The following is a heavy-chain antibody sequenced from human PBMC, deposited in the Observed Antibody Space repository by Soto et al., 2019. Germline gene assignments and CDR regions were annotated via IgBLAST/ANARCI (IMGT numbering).Heavy chain of an antibody. CDR1: GFTFSSYA. D-gene: IGHD3-3*01. V-gene: IGHV3-23*01. J-gene: IGHJ5*02. CDR3: AKTHTRPNWFDP. Sequence: EVQLLESGGGLVQPGGSLRLSCAASGFTFSSYAMSWVRQAPGKGLEGVSAISGSGGSTYYADSVKGRFTISRDNSKNTLYLQMNSLRAEDTAVYYCAKTHTRPNWFDPWGQGTLVTVSS. CDR2: ISGSGGST.